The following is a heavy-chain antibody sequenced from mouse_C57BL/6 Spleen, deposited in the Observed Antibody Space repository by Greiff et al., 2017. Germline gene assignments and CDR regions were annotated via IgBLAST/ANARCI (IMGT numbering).Heavy chain of an antibody. Sequence: EVQLVESGPGLVKPSPSLSLTCSVTGYSITSGYYWNWIRQFPGNKLEWMGYISYDGSNNYNPSLKNRISITRDTSKNQFFLKLNSVTTEDTATYYCARKGDGYFADWGQGTLVTVSA. CDR1: GYSITSGYY. J-gene: IGHJ3*01. CDR2: ISYDGSN. V-gene: IGHV3-6*01. D-gene: IGHD2-3*01. CDR3: ARKGDGYFAD.